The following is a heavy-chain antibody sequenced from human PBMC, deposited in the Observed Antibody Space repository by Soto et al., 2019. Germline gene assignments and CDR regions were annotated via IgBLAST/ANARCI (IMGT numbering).Heavy chain of an antibody. J-gene: IGHJ4*02. V-gene: IGHV4-34*01. D-gene: IGHD2-21*02. CDR2: INHSGST. CDR1: GGSFSGYY. CDR3: ARLLVTAPIDY. Sequence: SETLSLTCAVYGGSFSGYYWSWIRQPPGKGLEWIGEINHSGSTNYNPSLKSRVTISVDTSKNQFSPKLSSVTAADTAVYYCARLLVTAPIDYWGQGTLVTVSS.